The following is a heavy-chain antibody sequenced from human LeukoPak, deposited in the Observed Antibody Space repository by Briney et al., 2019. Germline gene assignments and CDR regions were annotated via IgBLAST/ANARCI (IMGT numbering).Heavy chain of an antibody. J-gene: IGHJ6*02. CDR1: GGTFSSYA. CDR3: ASSKGFCGGDCYFQRGDGMDV. CDR2: IIPILGIA. D-gene: IGHD2-21*02. V-gene: IGHV1-69*04. Sequence: GASVKVSCKASGGTFSSYAISWVRQAPGQGLEWMGRIIPILGIANYAQKFQGRVTITADKSTSTAYMELSSLRSEDTAVYYCASSKGFCGGDCYFQRGDGMDVWGQGTTVTVSS.